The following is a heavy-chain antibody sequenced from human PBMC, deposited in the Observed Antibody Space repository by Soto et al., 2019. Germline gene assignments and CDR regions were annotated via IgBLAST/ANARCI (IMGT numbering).Heavy chain of an antibody. CDR1: GGSISSGDYY. CDR2: IYYSGST. J-gene: IGHJ4*02. V-gene: IGHV4-30-4*01. Sequence: SETLSLTCTVSGGSISSGDYYWSWIRQPPGKGLEWIGYIYYSGSTYYNPSLKSRVTISVDTSKNQFSLKLSSVTAADTAVYYCARDSYGYTHMVYWGQGTLVTVSS. D-gene: IGHD5-18*01. CDR3: ARDSYGYTHMVY.